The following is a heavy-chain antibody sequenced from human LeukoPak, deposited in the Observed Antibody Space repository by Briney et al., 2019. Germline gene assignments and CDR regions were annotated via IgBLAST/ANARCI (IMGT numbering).Heavy chain of an antibody. V-gene: IGHV4-39*07. D-gene: IGHD1-26*01. CDR3: ARVDIVGATCKWDY. Sequence: SETLSLTCTVSGGSISSSSYYWGWIRQPPGKGLEWIGSIYYSGSTYYNPSLKSRVTISVDTSKNQFSLKLSSVTAADTAVYYCARVDIVGATCKWDYWGQGTLVTVSS. J-gene: IGHJ4*02. CDR1: GGSISSSSYY. CDR2: IYYSGST.